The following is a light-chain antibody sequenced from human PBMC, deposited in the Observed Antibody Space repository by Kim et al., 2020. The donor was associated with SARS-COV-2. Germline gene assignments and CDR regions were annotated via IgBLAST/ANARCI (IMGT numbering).Light chain of an antibody. V-gene: IGLV3-21*03. J-gene: IGLJ3*02. CDR2: YGS. CDR3: QVWDIGDSHWV. CDR1: NSGRKS. Sequence: APGRTATITLEGNNSGRKSVHWYQQKPGQAPVLVVHYGSDRPSGIPERFSGSNSGNTATLTISRVEAGDEADYSCQVWDIGDSHWVFGGGTQLTVL.